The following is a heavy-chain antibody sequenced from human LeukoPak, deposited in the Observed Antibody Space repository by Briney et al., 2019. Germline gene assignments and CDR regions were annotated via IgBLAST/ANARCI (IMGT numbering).Heavy chain of an antibody. J-gene: IGHJ4*02. CDR3: ARDLNGSGSYPFDY. D-gene: IGHD3-10*01. V-gene: IGHV4-59*01. Sequence: KPSETLSLTCTVSGGSIRSYYWSWIRQPPGKGLEWIGYIYYSGSTNYNPSLKSRVSISVDTSKNQFSLKLSSVTAADTAVYYCARDLNGSGSYPFDYWGQGTLVTVSS. CDR2: IYYSGST. CDR1: GGSIRSYY.